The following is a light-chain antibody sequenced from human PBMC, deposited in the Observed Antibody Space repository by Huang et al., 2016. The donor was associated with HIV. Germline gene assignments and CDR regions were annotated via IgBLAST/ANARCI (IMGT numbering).Light chain of an antibody. CDR3: QQRAGWPLT. CDR2: DAS. Sequence: EIVLSPSSATLSLSPGERATLPCRASQHISGYLAWYQQKPGQAPRLLIYDASSRATGIPVRFSGSGSGTEFTLSISSLEPEDFAFYYCQQRAGWPLTFGGGTKVEIK. V-gene: IGKV3-11*01. J-gene: IGKJ4*01. CDR1: QHISGY.